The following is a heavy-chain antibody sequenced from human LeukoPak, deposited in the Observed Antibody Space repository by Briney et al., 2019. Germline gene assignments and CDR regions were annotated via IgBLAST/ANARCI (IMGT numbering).Heavy chain of an antibody. CDR1: GFTFSDYY. CDR3: ARYVVRLRLVDY. D-gene: IGHD5-12*01. CDR2: ISSSSSYT. V-gene: IGHV3-11*06. J-gene: IGHJ4*02. Sequence: GGSLRLSCAASGFTFSDYYMSWIRQAPGKGLEWISYISSSSSYTNYADSVKGRFTISRHNAKNSLYLQMNSLRAEDTAVYYCARYVVRLRLVDYWGQGTLVTVSS.